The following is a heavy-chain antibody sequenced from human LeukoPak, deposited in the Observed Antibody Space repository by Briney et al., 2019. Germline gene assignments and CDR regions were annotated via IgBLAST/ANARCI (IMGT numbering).Heavy chain of an antibody. CDR3: TRDQMNY. Sequence: GGSLRPSCTASEFTVSRNYMLWVRQAPGKGLEWVSLIFSNGDTHYADSVKGRFTISRDTSKNTASLQMNSLRVEDTAMYYCTRDQMNYWGQGTLVTVSS. CDR1: EFTVSRNY. V-gene: IGHV3-53*01. D-gene: IGHD5-24*01. J-gene: IGHJ4*02. CDR2: IFSNGDT.